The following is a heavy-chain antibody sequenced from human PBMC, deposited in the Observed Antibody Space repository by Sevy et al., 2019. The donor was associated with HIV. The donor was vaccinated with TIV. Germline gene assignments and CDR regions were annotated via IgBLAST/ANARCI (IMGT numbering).Heavy chain of an antibody. D-gene: IGHD2-2*01. J-gene: IGHJ4*02. CDR1: VDSINSNNW. CDR2: IHESGRT. CDR3: AREGTSTAFDL. Sequence: SETLSLTCAVSVDSINSNNWWSWVRQPPGKGLEWIREIHESGRTNYNPSLKNRVTMSVDKSKNQWSLSLKLSSVTAADTAVYYCAREGTSTAFDLWGQGTLVTVSS. V-gene: IGHV4-4*02.